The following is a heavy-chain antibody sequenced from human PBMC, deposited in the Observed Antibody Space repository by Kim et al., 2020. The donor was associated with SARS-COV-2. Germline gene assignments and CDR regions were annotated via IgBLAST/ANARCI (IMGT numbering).Heavy chain of an antibody. Sequence: SVKVSCKASGGTFSSYAISWVRQAPGQGLEWMGGIIPIFGTANYAQKFQGRVTITADESTSTAYMELSSLRSEDTAVYYCARTSSTLLIAVAGTYFDYWGQGTLVTVSS. V-gene: IGHV1-69*13. CDR3: ARTSSTLLIAVAGTYFDY. J-gene: IGHJ4*02. CDR1: GGTFSSYA. D-gene: IGHD6-19*01. CDR2: IIPIFGTA.